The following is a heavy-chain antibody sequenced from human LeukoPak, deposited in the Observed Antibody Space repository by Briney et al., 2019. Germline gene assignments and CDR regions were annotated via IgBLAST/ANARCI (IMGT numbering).Heavy chain of an antibody. D-gene: IGHD6-6*01. CDR1: GFTFSTYG. Sequence: GGSLRLSCAASGFTFSTYGMHWVRQAPGKGLEWVAVVSYDGSNKYYADSVKGRFTISRDNSKNTLYLQMHSLRAEDTAVYYCARGYSSSSGFHFDYWGQGTLVTVSS. CDR3: ARGYSSSSGFHFDY. V-gene: IGHV3-30*03. J-gene: IGHJ4*02. CDR2: VSYDGSNK.